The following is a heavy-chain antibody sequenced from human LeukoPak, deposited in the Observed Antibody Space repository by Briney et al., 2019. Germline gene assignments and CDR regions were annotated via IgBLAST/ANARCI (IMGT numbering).Heavy chain of an antibody. V-gene: IGHV3-21*01. Sequence: GGSLRLSCAASGLTFSSYAMTWVRQAPGRGLEWVSGIYASGENTYYADSLKGRFTISRDNAKNSLFLQMNSLRAEDTAVYYCARDGVPAYYYAMDVWGQGTTVTVSS. CDR3: ARDGVPAYYYAMDV. J-gene: IGHJ6*02. D-gene: IGHD3-16*01. CDR1: GLTFSSYA. CDR2: IYASGENT.